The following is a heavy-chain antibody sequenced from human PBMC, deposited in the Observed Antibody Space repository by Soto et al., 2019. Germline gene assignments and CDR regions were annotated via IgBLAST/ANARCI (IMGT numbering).Heavy chain of an antibody. Sequence: SGPTLVNPTETLTLTCTFSGFSLTSPGMCVSWIRQPPGKALEWLALIERDDDDKYYSTSLKTRLTISKDTRKNQVVLTMANMDPADTGTYYCARSIRGPRRFNGMDVWGHGTTVTFSS. CDR3: ARSIRGPRRFNGMDV. CDR2: IERDDDDK. J-gene: IGHJ6*02. CDR1: GFSLTSPGMC. V-gene: IGHV2-70*13. D-gene: IGHD1-20*01.